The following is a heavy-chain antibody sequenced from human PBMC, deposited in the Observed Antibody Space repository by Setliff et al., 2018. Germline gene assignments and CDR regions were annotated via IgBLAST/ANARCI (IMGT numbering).Heavy chain of an antibody. Sequence: KTSETLSLTCTVSGASISSYYWSWIRQPPGEGLEWTGYIYSSGSTNNNPSLKSRATISLDPSKNQMSLTLNSVTVADTAVYYCARGRYYETTSYYFPFDFWGQGTVVTVSS. V-gene: IGHV4-4*09. J-gene: IGHJ4*02. CDR1: GASISSYY. CDR2: IYSSGST. CDR3: ARGRYYETTSYYFPFDF. D-gene: IGHD3-22*01.